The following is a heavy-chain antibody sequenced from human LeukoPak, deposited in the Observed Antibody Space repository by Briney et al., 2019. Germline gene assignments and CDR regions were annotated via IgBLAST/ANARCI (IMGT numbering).Heavy chain of an antibody. Sequence: GASVKVSCKASGYTFTGYYMHWVRQAPGQGLEWMGRINPNSGGTNYAQTFQGRVTMTRDTSISTAYMDLSRLRSDDTAVYYCARAGHGSYRHDYWGQGTLVTVSS. D-gene: IGHD1-26*01. CDR1: GYTFTGYY. V-gene: IGHV1-2*06. CDR3: ARAGHGSYRHDY. CDR2: INPNSGGT. J-gene: IGHJ4*02.